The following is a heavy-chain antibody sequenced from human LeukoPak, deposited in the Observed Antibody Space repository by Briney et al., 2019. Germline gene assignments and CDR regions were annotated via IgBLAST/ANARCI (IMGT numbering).Heavy chain of an antibody. V-gene: IGHV1-8*01. CDR3: ARAKFLEWLLSAPKYYYYYYMDV. D-gene: IGHD3-3*01. CDR2: MNPNSGNT. Sequence: ASVKVSCKASGYTFTSYDINWVRQATGQGLEWMGWMNPNSGNTGYAQKFQGRVTMTRNTSISTAYMELSSLRSEDTAVYYCARAKFLEWLLSAPKYYYYYYMDVWGKGTTVTVSS. J-gene: IGHJ6*03. CDR1: GYTFTSYD.